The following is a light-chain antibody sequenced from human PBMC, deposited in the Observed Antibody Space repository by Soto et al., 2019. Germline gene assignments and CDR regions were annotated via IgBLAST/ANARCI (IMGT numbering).Light chain of an antibody. Sequence: QSALTQPASVSGSPGQSITISCTGTSSDVGGYNYVSWYQQHPGKAPKLMIYEVSNRSSGVSTRFSGSKSGNTAYLPISGLQAEYEADYYCSSYTCSRHRVFGGGTKLTVL. V-gene: IGLV2-14*01. CDR3: SSYTCSRHRV. CDR1: SSDVGGYNY. CDR2: EVS. J-gene: IGLJ2*01.